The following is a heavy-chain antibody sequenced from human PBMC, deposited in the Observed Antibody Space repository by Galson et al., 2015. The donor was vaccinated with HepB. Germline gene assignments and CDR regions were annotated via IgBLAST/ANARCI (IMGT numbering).Heavy chain of an antibody. J-gene: IGHJ6*02. D-gene: IGHD5-12*01. V-gene: IGHV1-3*01. CDR3: ARVESGYDYYPYYYYYGMDV. CDR2: INAGNGNT. Sequence: SVKVSCKASGYTFTSYAMHWVRQAPGQRLEWMGWINAGNGNTKYSQRFQGRVTFTKDTSASTAYMELSSLRSEDTAVYYCARVESGYDYYPYYYYYGMDVWGQGTTVTVSS. CDR1: GYTFTSYA.